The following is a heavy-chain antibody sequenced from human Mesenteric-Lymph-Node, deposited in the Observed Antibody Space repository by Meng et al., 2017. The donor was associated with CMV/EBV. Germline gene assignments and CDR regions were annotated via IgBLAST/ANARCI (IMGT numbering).Heavy chain of an antibody. CDR3: ARPFPSWQSPRLDPFGA. Sequence: ESGTRKVNPSGTLSLSCTVSGDSLRSFYFLGWIGQPPGRGLGWIGSVHYTGSTYYSPSLKSRVTVSVDTSKNQFSLRLTSVTAADTAVYYCARPFPSWQSPRLDPFGAWGQGTLVTVPS. J-gene: IGHJ5*02. V-gene: IGHV4-39*01. CDR2: VHYTGST. D-gene: IGHD6-19*01. CDR1: GDSLRSFYF.